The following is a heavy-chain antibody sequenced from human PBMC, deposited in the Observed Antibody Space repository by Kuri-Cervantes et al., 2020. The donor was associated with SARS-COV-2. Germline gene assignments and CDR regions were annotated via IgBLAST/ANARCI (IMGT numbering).Heavy chain of an antibody. J-gene: IGHJ4*02. Sequence: GESLKISCSASGFTFSSYAMHWVRQAPGKGLEWVAIISYDGTTLYQNSVKGRFTISRDNSRNTVYLQMNSLRREDTAIYYCAREGPHSSSSEVDYWGKGTLVTVSS. D-gene: IGHD6-6*01. V-gene: IGHV3-30*04. CDR3: AREGPHSSSSEVDY. CDR1: GFTFSSYA. CDR2: ISYDGTTL.